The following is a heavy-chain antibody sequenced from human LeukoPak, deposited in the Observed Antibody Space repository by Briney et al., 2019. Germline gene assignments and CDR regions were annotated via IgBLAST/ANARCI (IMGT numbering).Heavy chain of an antibody. Sequence: ASVKVSCKASGYTFTGYYMHWVRQAPGQGLEWMGWISAYNGNTNYAQKLQGRVTMTTDTSTSTAYMELRSLRSDDTAVYYCARDSLGQQLSNWGQGTLVTVSS. CDR3: ARDSLGQQLSN. D-gene: IGHD6-13*01. CDR1: GYTFTGYY. V-gene: IGHV1-18*04. CDR2: ISAYNGNT. J-gene: IGHJ4*02.